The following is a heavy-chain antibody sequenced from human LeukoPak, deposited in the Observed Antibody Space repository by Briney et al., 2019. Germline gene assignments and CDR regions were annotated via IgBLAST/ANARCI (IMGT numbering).Heavy chain of an antibody. CDR1: GFTVSSNY. J-gene: IGHJ6*03. V-gene: IGHV3-66*01. CDR2: IYSGGST. D-gene: IGHD6-13*01. Sequence: GGSLRLSCAASGFTVSSNYMSWVRQAPGKGLEWVSVIYSGGSTYYADSVKGRFTISRDNSKNTLYLQMNSLRAEDTAVYYCARSIAAAEDYYYYYMDVWGKGTTVTISS. CDR3: ARSIAAAEDYYYYYMDV.